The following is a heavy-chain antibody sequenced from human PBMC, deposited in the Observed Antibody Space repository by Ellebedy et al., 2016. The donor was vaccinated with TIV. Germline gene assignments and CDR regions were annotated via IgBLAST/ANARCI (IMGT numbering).Heavy chain of an antibody. CDR1: GFTFSSYA. V-gene: IGHV3-23*01. D-gene: IGHD6-19*01. J-gene: IGHJ4*02. CDR2: IGAGGGST. CDR3: AKGYSSGWSEGYLDS. Sequence: GESLKISCEASGFTFSSYAMGWVRQAPGEGLEWVSGIGAGGGSTYYADSVKGRFTVSRDNSKNTLYLQMHSLTAEDTAVYFCAKGYSSGWSEGYLDSWGQGTLVTVSS.